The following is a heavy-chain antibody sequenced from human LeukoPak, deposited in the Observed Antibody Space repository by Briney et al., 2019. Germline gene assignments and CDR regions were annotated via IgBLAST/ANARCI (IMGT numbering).Heavy chain of an antibody. J-gene: IGHJ6*02. CDR2: ISYDGSNK. D-gene: IGHD6-25*01. Sequence: PGGSLRLSCAASGFTFSSYAMHWVRQAPGKGLEWVAVISYDGSNKYYADSVKGRFTISRDNSKNTLYLQMNGLRAEDTAVCYCARSRLDYYYYGMDVWGQGTTVTVSS. V-gene: IGHV3-30-3*01. CDR1: GFTFSSYA. CDR3: ARSRLDYYYYGMDV.